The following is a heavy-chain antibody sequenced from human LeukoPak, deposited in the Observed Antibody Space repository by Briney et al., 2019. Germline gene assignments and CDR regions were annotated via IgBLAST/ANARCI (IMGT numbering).Heavy chain of an antibody. V-gene: IGHV3-7*05. CDR2: IKEDGTEI. CDR1: GVTFSSHW. J-gene: IGHJ6*02. Sequence: GGSLRLSCAASGVTFSSHWMTWVRQAPGKGLEWVANIKEDGTEIYYVDSVKGRFTISRDNAKDSLYLQMNSLRAEDTAVYYCARDEHSSGWYLPPYYYYGMDVWGQGTTVTVSS. CDR3: ARDEHSSGWYLPPYYYYGMDV. D-gene: IGHD6-19*01.